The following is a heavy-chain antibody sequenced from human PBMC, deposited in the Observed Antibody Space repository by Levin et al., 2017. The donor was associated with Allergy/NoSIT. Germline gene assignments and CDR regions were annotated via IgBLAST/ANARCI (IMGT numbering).Heavy chain of an antibody. CDR1: GFTFSSYE. J-gene: IGHJ4*02. CDR2: ISSSGSTI. CDR3: ARVPLGSGWYYFDY. Sequence: SGGSLRLSCAASGFTFSSYEMNWVRQAPGKGLEWVSYISSSGSTIYYADSVKGRFTISRDNAKNSLYLQMNSLRAEDTAVYYCARVPLGSGWYYFDYWGQGTLVTVSS. V-gene: IGHV3-48*03. D-gene: IGHD6-19*01.